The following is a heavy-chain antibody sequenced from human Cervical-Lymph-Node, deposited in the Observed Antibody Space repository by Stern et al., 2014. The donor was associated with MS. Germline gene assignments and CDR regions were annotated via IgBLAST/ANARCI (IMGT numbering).Heavy chain of an antibody. V-gene: IGHV1-2*02. Sequence: VPLVESGAEMRKPGASVQVSSKASGYSFSDYYIQWVRQAPGQGLEWLGWIIPNSGGTIHAQKFQGRVSMTRDTSFSTAYLVLSSLTSDDTAVYYCARGKVDYYYALDVWGQGTTVTVSS. CDR3: ARGKVDYYYALDV. CDR1: GYSFSDYY. J-gene: IGHJ6*02. CDR2: IIPNSGGT.